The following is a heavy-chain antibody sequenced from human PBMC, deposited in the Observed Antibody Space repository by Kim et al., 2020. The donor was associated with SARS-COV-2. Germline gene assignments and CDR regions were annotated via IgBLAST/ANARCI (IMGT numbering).Heavy chain of an antibody. J-gene: IGHJ3*02. Sequence: GGSLRLSCAASGFTFSSYAMSWVRQAPGKGLEWVSAISGSGGSTYYADSVKGRFTISRDNSKNTLYLQMNSLRAEDTAVYYCAKVFPKQQLPLDAAFDIWGQGTMVTVSS. CDR3: AKVFPKQQLPLDAAFDI. CDR2: ISGSGGST. V-gene: IGHV3-23*01. D-gene: IGHD6-13*01. CDR1: GFTFSSYA.